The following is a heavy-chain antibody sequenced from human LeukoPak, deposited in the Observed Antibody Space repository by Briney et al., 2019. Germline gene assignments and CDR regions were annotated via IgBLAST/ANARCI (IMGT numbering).Heavy chain of an antibody. D-gene: IGHD3-3*01. V-gene: IGHV3-7*01. CDR1: GFTFSSYW. CDR3: ARDLIPSLDQPNMSHDY. J-gene: IGHJ4*02. CDR2: IKQGGSEK. Sequence: TGGSLRLSCAASGFTFSSYWMTWVRQAPGKGLEWVANIKQGGSEKYYVDSVKGRFTISRDNAKNSLYLQMNSLRAEDTALYYCARDLIPSLDQPNMSHDYWGQGTLVTVSS.